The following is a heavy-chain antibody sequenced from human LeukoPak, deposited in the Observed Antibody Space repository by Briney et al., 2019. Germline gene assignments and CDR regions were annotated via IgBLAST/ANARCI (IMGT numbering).Heavy chain of an antibody. V-gene: IGHV1-2*02. D-gene: IGHD4-11*01. CDR2: INPNSGGT. Sequence: ASVKVSCKASGYTFNGYYILWVRQAPGQGLECMGWINPNSGGTKYAQKFQGTVTMTRDTSISTVYMELSRLTSDDTAVYYCSRDAIVRDYSNSDYWGQGTLVTVSS. CDR1: GYTFNGYY. J-gene: IGHJ4*02. CDR3: SRDAIVRDYSNSDY.